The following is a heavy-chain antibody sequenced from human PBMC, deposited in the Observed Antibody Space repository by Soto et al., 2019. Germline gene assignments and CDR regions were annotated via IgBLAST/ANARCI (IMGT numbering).Heavy chain of an antibody. CDR1: AESFNGFY. CDR3: ARPHYDSNTFYSFFDY. Sequence: PSETLSLTCTVYAESFNGFYWSWIRQPPGRGLEWIGEIFHGGHTNYNPSLKSRVTISVDTSKNHFSLELTSLTAADTAVYYCARPHYDSNTFYSFFDYWDQGTLVTVSS. J-gene: IGHJ4*02. D-gene: IGHD3-22*01. V-gene: IGHV4-34*12. CDR2: IFHGGHT.